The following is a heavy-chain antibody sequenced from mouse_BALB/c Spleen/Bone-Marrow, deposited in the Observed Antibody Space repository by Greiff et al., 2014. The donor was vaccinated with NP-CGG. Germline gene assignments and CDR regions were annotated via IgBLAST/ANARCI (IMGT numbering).Heavy chain of an antibody. Sequence: QVQLQQPGAELVKPGASVKLSCKASGYTFTSYYMYWVKQRPGQGLEWIGEINPSNGGTNFNEKFKSKATLTADKSSSTAYMQLSSLTSEDSAVYYCTRSDGYYVPHWYFDVWGAGTTVTVSS. J-gene: IGHJ1*01. D-gene: IGHD2-3*01. CDR3: TRSDGYYVPHWYFDV. V-gene: IGHV1S81*02. CDR1: GYTFTSYY. CDR2: INPSNGGT.